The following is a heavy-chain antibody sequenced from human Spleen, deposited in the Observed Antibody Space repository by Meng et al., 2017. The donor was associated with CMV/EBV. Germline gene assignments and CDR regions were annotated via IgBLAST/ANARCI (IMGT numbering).Heavy chain of an antibody. CDR1: FTFSTYT. Sequence: FTFSTYTMSWVRQAPGKGLEWVSGISATAGNTDYADSVKGRFTMSRDNSKNTVYLQMISLRAEDTAVYYCARVVTTVRGLIRGRDSDSWGQGTLVTVSS. CDR3: ARVVTTVRGLIRGRDSDS. D-gene: IGHD3-10*01. V-gene: IGHV3-23*01. J-gene: IGHJ4*02. CDR2: ISATAGNT.